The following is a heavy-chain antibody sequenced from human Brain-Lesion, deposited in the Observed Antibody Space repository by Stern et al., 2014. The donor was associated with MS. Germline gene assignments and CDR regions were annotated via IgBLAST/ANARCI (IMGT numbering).Heavy chain of an antibody. CDR2: IHPSGSA. V-gene: IGHV4-61*02. CDR3: ASGYRIFDY. J-gene: IGHJ4*02. CDR1: GGSISSGSDY. D-gene: IGHD5-18*01. Sequence: VQLVESGPGLVKPSQTLSLTCTVSGGSISSGSDYWSWIRPPVGKGLEWIGRIHPSGSAFYPPSLKSRVPISTDTSMNQFSLELNSATAADTAIYYCASGYRIFDYWGQGILVTVSS.